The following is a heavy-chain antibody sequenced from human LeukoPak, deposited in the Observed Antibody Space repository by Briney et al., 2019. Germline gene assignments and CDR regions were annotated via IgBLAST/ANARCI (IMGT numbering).Heavy chain of an antibody. J-gene: IGHJ5*02. D-gene: IGHD6-13*01. CDR2: IDPGDSDT. CDR3: ARIAAAGNDRWFDP. V-gene: IGHV5-51*01. CDR1: GYSFTNYW. Sequence: GESLKISCQVSGYSFTNYWIGWVRQMPGKGLEWMGSIDPGDSDTRYSPSFQGQVTISADKSISTAYLQWSSLKASDTAMYYCARIAAAGNDRWFDPWGQGTLVTVSS.